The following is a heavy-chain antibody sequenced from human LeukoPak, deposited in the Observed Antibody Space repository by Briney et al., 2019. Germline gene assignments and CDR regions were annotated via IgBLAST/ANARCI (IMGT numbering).Heavy chain of an antibody. CDR1: GGSISGYY. D-gene: IGHD4-17*01. CDR2: VDTSGST. J-gene: IGHJ3*01. CDR3: TSGEYTQGSDV. V-gene: IGHV4-4*07. Sequence: PSETLSLTCILSGGSISGYYWSWIRQSAGKGLEWIGRVDTSGSTKYNPSLKSRVTISFDTSKNQFSLRLTSVTAADTAVYYCTSGEYTQGSDVWGQGTMVTVTS.